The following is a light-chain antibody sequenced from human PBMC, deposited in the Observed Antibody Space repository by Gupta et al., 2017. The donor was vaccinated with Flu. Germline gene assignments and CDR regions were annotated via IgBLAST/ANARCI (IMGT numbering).Light chain of an antibody. CDR2: GAS. CDR3: HHYSSSPGP. V-gene: IGKV3-20*01. CDR1: QSVRSSY. Sequence: GTLSVSPGERATRSCMASQSVRSSYVACYQQKPGQPPRLLIYGASSSATGIPDMFSGSGSGTDLTLTIIRLEPEEIAVYYCHHYSSSPGPFGHGTKVDIK. J-gene: IGKJ3*01.